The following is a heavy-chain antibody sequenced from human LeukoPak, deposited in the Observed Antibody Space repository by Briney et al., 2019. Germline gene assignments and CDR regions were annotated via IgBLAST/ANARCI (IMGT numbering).Heavy chain of an antibody. D-gene: IGHD5-18*01. Sequence: GGSLRLSCAASGFIFSSYAMSWVRQAPGKGLEWVSAISGSGGSTYYADSVKGRFTISRDNSKNTLYLQMNSLRAEDTAVYYCAKDLRGYSYGADYWGQGTLVTVSS. CDR1: GFIFSSYA. V-gene: IGHV3-23*01. CDR3: AKDLRGYSYGADY. J-gene: IGHJ4*02. CDR2: ISGSGGST.